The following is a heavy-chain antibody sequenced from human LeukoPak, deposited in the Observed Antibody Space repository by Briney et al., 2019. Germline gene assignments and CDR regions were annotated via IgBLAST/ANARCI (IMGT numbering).Heavy chain of an antibody. CDR3: CGSSSNWYHGFFDP. V-gene: IGHV4-34*03. J-gene: IGHJ5*02. CDR2: INHSGST. D-gene: IGHD6-13*01. CDR1: GGSFSGYC. Sequence: SETLSLTCAVYGGSFSGYCWSWIRQPPGKGLEWIGEINHSGSTNYNPSLKSRVTISLDTSKNQFSLNLTSVTAADTAVYYCCGSSSNWYHGFFDPWGQGTLVTVSS.